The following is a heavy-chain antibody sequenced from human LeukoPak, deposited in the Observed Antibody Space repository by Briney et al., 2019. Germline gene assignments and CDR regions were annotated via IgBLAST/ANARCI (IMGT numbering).Heavy chain of an antibody. CDR1: GFTFSSYG. CDR3: ARIGYSSSSLDY. CDR2: ISGSGGST. Sequence: PGGSLRLSCAASGFTFSSYGMSWVSQAPGKGLEWVSAISGSGGSTYYADSVKGRFTISRDNSKNTLYLQMNSLRAEDTAVYYCARIGYSSSSLDYWGQGTLVTVSS. V-gene: IGHV3-23*01. J-gene: IGHJ4*02. D-gene: IGHD6-6*01.